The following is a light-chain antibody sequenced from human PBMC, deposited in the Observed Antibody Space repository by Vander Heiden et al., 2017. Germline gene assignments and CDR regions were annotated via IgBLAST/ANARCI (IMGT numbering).Light chain of an antibody. V-gene: IGLV6-57*01. CDR3: QSYDTTNPWV. J-gene: IGLJ3*02. Sequence: NFMLTQPHSVSESPGKTVTISCTRSSGSIASNYVQWYRQRPGSSPTTVIYEDNRRPSGVPDQFSGSIDSSSNSASLTISGLKTEGEADYYCQSYDTTNPWVFGGGTKLTVL. CDR1: SGSIASNY. CDR2: EDN.